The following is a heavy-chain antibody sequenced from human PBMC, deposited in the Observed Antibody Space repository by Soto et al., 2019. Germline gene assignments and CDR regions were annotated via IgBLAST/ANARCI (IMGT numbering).Heavy chain of an antibody. V-gene: IGHV3-48*01. J-gene: IGHJ4*02. D-gene: IGHD3-16*01. CDR2: ISSSSSTI. CDR1: GFTFRSYS. Sequence: EVQLVESGGGLVQPGGSLRLSCAASGFTFRSYSMNWVRQAPGKGLEWISYISSSSSTIYSADSVKGRFIISRDNAKNALYLQMNSLRAEDTAVYYCASEGGLFDYWGQGTLVTVSS. CDR3: ASEGGLFDY.